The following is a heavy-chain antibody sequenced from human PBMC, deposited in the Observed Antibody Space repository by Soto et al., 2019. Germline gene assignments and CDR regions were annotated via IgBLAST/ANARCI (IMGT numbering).Heavy chain of an antibody. CDR3: ARFTIGYCSGGSCSSNAFDI. J-gene: IGHJ3*02. CDR1: GYTFTSYD. D-gene: IGHD2-15*01. V-gene: IGHV1-8*01. CDR2: MNPNSGNT. Sequence: ASVKVSCKASGYTFTSYDINWVRQATGQGLEWMGWMNPNSGNTGYAQKFQGSVTMTRNTSISTAYMELSSLRSEDTAVYSCARFTIGYCSGGSCSSNAFDIWGQGPMVTVSS.